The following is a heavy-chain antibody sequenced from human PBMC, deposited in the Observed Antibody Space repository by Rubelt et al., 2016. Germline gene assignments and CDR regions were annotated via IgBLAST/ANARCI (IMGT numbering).Heavy chain of an antibody. CDR3: AREAARPRNWFDP. V-gene: IGHV4-39*02. CDR2: GST. Sequence: GSTYYNPSLKSRVTISVDTSKNQFSLKLSSVTAADTAVYYCAREAARPRNWFDPWGQGTLVTVSS. J-gene: IGHJ5*02. D-gene: IGHD6-6*01.